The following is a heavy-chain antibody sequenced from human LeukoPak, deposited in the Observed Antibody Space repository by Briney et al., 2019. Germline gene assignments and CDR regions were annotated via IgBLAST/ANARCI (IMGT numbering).Heavy chain of an antibody. CDR2: ISSSSSTI. V-gene: IGHV3-48*01. CDR1: GFTFRSYS. J-gene: IGHJ4*02. D-gene: IGHD1-26*01. Sequence: GGSLRLSWAASGFTFRSYSMNWVRQAPGKGLEWVSYISSSSSTIYYADSVKGRFTISRDNAKNSLYLQMNSLRAEDTALYYCAKGAVGATTYYFDYWGQGTLVTVSS. CDR3: AKGAVGATTYYFDY.